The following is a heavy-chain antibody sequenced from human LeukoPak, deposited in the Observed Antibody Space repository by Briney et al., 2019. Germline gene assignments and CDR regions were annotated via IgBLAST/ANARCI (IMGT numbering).Heavy chain of an antibody. CDR2: ITGSGGAV. J-gene: IGHJ4*02. Sequence: GGSLRLSCAASEFTFSSYDIIWVRQAPGKGLEWVSWITGSGGAVKYTNSVKGRFTISRDNAKKSVYLQMNSLRVEDTAVYYCARNGGGLDYWGQGTLVTVSS. D-gene: IGHD3-16*01. V-gene: IGHV3-48*03. CDR1: EFTFSSYD. CDR3: ARNGGGLDY.